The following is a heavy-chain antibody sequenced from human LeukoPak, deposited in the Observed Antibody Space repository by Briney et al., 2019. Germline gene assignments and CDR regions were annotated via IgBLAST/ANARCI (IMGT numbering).Heavy chain of an antibody. Sequence: GGSLRLSCAASGFSFDDYTMHWVRQAPGKGLEWVSGISWNSGSIGYADSVKGRFTISRDNAKNSLYLQMNSLRAEDTALYYCAKDGGTAGFYYFDYWGQGTLVTVSS. CDR3: AKDGGTAGFYYFDY. J-gene: IGHJ4*02. V-gene: IGHV3-9*01. CDR1: GFSFDDYT. D-gene: IGHD3-16*01. CDR2: ISWNSGSI.